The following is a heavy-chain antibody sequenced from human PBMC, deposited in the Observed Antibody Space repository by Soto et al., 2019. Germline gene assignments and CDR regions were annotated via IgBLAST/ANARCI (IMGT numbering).Heavy chain of an antibody. CDR3: ARSGGNHDAFDI. V-gene: IGHV1-2*04. Sequence: ASVKVSCKASGYTFTGYYMHWVRQAPGQGLEWMGWINPNSGGTNYAQKFQGWVTMTRDTSINTAYMELSRLRSDETAVYYWARSGGNHDAFDIWGQGTMVTVSS. CDR2: INPNSGGT. CDR1: GYTFTGYY. J-gene: IGHJ3*02. D-gene: IGHD3-16*01.